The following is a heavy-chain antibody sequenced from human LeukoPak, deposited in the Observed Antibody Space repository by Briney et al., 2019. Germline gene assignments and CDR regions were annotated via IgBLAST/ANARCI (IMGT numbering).Heavy chain of an antibody. Sequence: PSQTLSLTCTVSGDSISSGGNYWSWVRQHPGKGLEWIGYIYYTGITYYNPSLRSRVTISKDMSQSQFSLKLSSVTAADTAVYYCARGNRVLWFGELFLPYYGMDVWGQGTTVTVSS. CDR3: ARGNRVLWFGELFLPYYGMDV. J-gene: IGHJ6*02. D-gene: IGHD3-10*01. CDR1: GDSISSGGNY. CDR2: IYYTGIT. V-gene: IGHV4-31*03.